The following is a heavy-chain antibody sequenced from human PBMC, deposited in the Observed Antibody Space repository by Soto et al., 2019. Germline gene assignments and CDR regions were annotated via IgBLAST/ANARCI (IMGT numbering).Heavy chain of an antibody. V-gene: IGHV1-8*01. CDR3: ARGRRDYSGYYGYYFDY. D-gene: IGHD3-22*01. Sequence: RASVKVSCKASGYTFTSYDINWVRQATGQGFEWMGWMNPNSGNTGYAQKFQGWVTMTRDTSMSTAYMDLNRLRSDDTAVYYCARGRRDYSGYYGYYFDYWGQGTLVTVSS. CDR2: MNPNSGNT. J-gene: IGHJ4*02. CDR1: GYTFTSYD.